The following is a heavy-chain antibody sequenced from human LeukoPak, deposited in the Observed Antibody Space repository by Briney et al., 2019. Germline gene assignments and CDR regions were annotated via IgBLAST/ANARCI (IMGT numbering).Heavy chain of an antibody. CDR1: GASFSEYY. Sequence: PSETLSLTCAVYGASFSEYYWSWIRQPPGKGLEWIGEIDHSRSTKCNPSLRGRVTISLDTSKNQFSLDLTSVTAADTAVYYCATGSQLGSYNWFDPWGRGTLVTVSS. J-gene: IGHJ5*02. V-gene: IGHV4-34*01. CDR2: IDHSRST. D-gene: IGHD1-1*01. CDR3: ATGSQLGSYNWFDP.